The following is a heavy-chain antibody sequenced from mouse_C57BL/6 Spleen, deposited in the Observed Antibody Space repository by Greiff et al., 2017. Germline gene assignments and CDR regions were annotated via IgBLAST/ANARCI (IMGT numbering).Heavy chain of an antibody. CDR1: GFTFSSYA. Sequence: EVKLMESGGGLVKPGGSLKLSCAASGFTFSSYAMSWVRQTPEKRLEWVATISDGGSYTYYPDNVKGRFTISRDNAKNNLYLQMSHLKSEDTAMYYCARRGLTGAYYFDYWGQGTTLTVSS. CDR3: ARRGLTGAYYFDY. D-gene: IGHD4-1*01. J-gene: IGHJ2*01. CDR2: ISDGGSYT. V-gene: IGHV5-4*03.